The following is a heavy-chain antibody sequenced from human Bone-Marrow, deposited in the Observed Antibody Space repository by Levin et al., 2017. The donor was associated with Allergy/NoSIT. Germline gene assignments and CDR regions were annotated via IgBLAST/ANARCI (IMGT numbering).Heavy chain of an antibody. J-gene: IGHJ4*02. D-gene: IGHD5-12*01. CDR3: ARTNSVATTDPIDY. CDR1: GGSFSGYY. CDR2: INHSGST. Sequence: GSLRLSCAVYGGSFSGYYWSWIRQPPGKGLEWTGEINHSGSTNYNPSLKSRVTISVDTSKNQFSLKLSSVTAADTAVYYCARTNSVATTDPIDYWGQGTLVTVSS. V-gene: IGHV4-34*01.